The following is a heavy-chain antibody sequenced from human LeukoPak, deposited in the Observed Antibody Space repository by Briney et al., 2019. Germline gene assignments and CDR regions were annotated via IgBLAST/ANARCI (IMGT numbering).Heavy chain of an antibody. CDR3: ARGRYCYDSSGYPFDY. Sequence: SETLSLTCTVSGGSISSSSYYWGWIRQPPGKGLEWIGSIYYSGSTYYNPSLKSRVTISVDTSKNQFSLKLSSVTAADTAVYYCARGRYCYDSSGYPFDYWGQGTLVTVSS. D-gene: IGHD3-22*01. CDR1: GGSISSSSYY. CDR2: IYYSGST. J-gene: IGHJ4*02. V-gene: IGHV4-39*07.